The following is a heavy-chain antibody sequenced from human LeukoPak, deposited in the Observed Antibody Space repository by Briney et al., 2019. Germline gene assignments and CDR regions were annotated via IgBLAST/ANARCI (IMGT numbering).Heavy chain of an antibody. D-gene: IGHD2-2*01. J-gene: IGHJ6*03. V-gene: IGHV3-66*01. Sequence: GGSLRLSCAAFGFTVSVNYMSWVRQAPGKGLECVSVIYSGGNTYYADSVKGRFTISRDNSKNTLYLQMNSLRAEDTAVYYCTRGAAVPVHFKERVKYYMDVWGKGTTVTVSS. CDR2: IYSGGNT. CDR3: TRGAAVPVHFKERVKYYMDV. CDR1: GFTVSVNY.